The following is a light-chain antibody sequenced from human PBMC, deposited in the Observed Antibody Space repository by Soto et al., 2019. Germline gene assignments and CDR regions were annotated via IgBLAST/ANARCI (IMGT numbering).Light chain of an antibody. CDR3: QQRSNCPIFT. J-gene: IGKJ3*01. CDR1: QGVSSY. Sequence: EIVLTQSPATLSLSPGERATLSRRASQGVSSYLAWYQQKPGQAPRLLIYDASNRATGIPARFSGSGPGTDFTLTISSLEPEDFAVYYCQQRSNCPIFTFGPGTKVDIK. CDR2: DAS. V-gene: IGKV3D-11*01.